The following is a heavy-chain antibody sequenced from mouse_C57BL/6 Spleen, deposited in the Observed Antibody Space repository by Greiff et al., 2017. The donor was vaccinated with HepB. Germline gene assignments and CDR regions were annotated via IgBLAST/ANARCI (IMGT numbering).Heavy chain of an antibody. CDR3: NDGWGYFDV. D-gene: IGHD2-3*01. V-gene: IGHV6-3*01. J-gene: IGHJ1*03. Sequence: EVKVVESGGGLVQPGGSMKLSCVASGFTFSNYWMNWVRQSPEKGLEWVAQIRLKSDNYATHYAESVKGRFTISRDDSKSSVYLQMNNLRAEDTGIYYCNDGWGYFDVWGTGTTVTVSS. CDR2: IRLKSDNYAT. CDR1: GFTFSNYW.